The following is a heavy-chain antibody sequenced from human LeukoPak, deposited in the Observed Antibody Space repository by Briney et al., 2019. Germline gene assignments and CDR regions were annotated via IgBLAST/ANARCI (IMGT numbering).Heavy chain of an antibody. CDR3: ARDYGTWYFDL. Sequence: PGGSLRLSCAASGFTFSSYAMSWVRQAPGKGLEWVSGISWNSRSIGYADSVKGRFTISRDNAKNSLYLQMNSLRAEDMALYYCARDYGTWYFDLWGRGTLVTVSS. J-gene: IGHJ2*01. CDR2: ISWNSRSI. D-gene: IGHD4-17*01. CDR1: GFTFSSYA. V-gene: IGHV3-9*03.